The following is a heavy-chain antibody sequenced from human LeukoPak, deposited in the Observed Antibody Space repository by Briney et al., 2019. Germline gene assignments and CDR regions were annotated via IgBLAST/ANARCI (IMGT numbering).Heavy chain of an antibody. CDR3: AREAAGTDYFDP. J-gene: IGHJ5*02. Sequence: SETLSLTCTVSGGSISSGVYYWSWIRQSAGKGLEWIGRIYIRGSTNYNPSLKSRVTILADTPKNQFSLKLSSVTAADTAVYYCAREAAGTDYFDPWGQGIVVTVSP. D-gene: IGHD6-19*01. CDR2: IYIRGST. V-gene: IGHV4-61*02. CDR1: GGSISSGVYY.